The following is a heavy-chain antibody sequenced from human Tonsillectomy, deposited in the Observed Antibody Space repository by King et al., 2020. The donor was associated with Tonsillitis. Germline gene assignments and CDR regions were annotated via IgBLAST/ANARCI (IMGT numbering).Heavy chain of an antibody. J-gene: IGHJ3*02. CDR1: GFTVSSNY. D-gene: IGHD2-15*01. V-gene: IGHV3-53*04. CDR2: IYSGGST. Sequence: VQLVESGGGLVQPGGSLRLSCAASGFTVSSNYMSWVRQAPGKGLEWVSVIYSGGSTNYADPLKGRFTISIHNSKNTLYLQMNSLRAEDTAVYYCARDGGYCSGGSCYGYAFDIWGQGTMVTVSS. CDR3: ARDGGYCSGGSCYGYAFDI.